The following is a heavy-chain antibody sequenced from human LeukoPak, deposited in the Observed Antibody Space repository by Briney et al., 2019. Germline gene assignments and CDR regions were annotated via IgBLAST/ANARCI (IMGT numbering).Heavy chain of an antibody. J-gene: IGHJ4*02. CDR3: ARGIHELDY. CDR2: INPNNGGS. V-gene: IGHV1-2*06. CDR1: GYTFTAYY. Sequence: ASVKVSCKASGYTFTAYYMHWVRQAPGQGLEWMGRINPNNGGSNYAQNFQGRVTMTRDTSISTAYMELSRLTSDDTAVYYCARGIHELDYWGQGTLLTVSS.